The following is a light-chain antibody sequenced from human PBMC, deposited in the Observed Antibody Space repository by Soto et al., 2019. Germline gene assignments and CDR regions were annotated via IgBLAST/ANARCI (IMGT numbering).Light chain of an antibody. CDR1: SSDVGSYNL. Sequence: QSALTQPASVSGSPGQSITISCTGTSSDVGSYNLVSWYQQHPGKAPKLMIYEGSKRPSGVSNRFSGSKSGNTASLTISGLQAEEEADYYCCSYAGSSPSFGTGTKVTVL. CDR3: CSYAGSSPS. CDR2: EGS. J-gene: IGLJ1*01. V-gene: IGLV2-23*01.